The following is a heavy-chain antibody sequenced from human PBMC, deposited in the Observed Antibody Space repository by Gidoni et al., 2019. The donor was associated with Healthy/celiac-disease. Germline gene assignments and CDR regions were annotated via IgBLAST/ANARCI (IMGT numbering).Heavy chain of an antibody. Sequence: QVQLVQSGAEVKKPGASVKVSCKASGSTFTSYAMHWVRQAPGQRLEWMGWINAGNGNTKYSQKFQGRVTITRDTSASTAYMELSSLRSEDTAVYYCARGDYDFWSGYYDYFDYWGQGTLVTVSS. CDR3: ARGDYDFWSGYYDYFDY. D-gene: IGHD3-3*01. CDR1: GSTFTSYA. J-gene: IGHJ4*02. CDR2: INAGNGNT. V-gene: IGHV1-3*01.